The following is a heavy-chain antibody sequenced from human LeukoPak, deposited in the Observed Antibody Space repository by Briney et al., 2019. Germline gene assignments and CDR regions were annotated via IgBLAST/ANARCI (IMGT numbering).Heavy chain of an antibody. Sequence: PSETLSLTCAVHGGSFSGYYWSWIRQPPGKGLEWIGEINHSGSTNYNPSLKSRVTISVDTSKNQFSLKLSSVTAADTAVYYCARGFHYYGSGSLFGYWGQGTLVTVSS. D-gene: IGHD3-10*01. J-gene: IGHJ4*02. CDR2: INHSGST. CDR3: ARGFHYYGSGSLFGY. V-gene: IGHV4-34*01. CDR1: GGSFSGYY.